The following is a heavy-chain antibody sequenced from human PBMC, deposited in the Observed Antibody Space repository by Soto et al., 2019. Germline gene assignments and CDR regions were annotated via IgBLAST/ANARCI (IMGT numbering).Heavy chain of an antibody. CDR2: ISWNSGSI. CDR3: AKEAHGSGSYYLGYFDY. D-gene: IGHD3-10*01. Sequence: PWGSLRLSCVASGFSFSTIAMSWVRQAPGKGLEWVSGISWNSGSIGYADSVKGRFTISRDNAKNSLYLQMNSLRAEDTAMYYCAKEAHGSGSYYLGYFDYWGQGTLVTVSS. V-gene: IGHV3-9*01. J-gene: IGHJ4*02. CDR1: GFSFSTIA.